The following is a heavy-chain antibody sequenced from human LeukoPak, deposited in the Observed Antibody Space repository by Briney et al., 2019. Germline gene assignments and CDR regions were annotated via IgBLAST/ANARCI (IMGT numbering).Heavy chain of an antibody. CDR2: IYHSGSA. CDR3: ASYCSSTSCYRYFDY. J-gene: IGHJ4*02. D-gene: IGHD2-2*01. CDR1: GGSLSSGGYS. Sequence: SETLFPTCAGSGGSLSSGGYSWGWIRQPPGKGLEWVGDIYHSGSAYYNPSLKSRVTISVDRSKNQFSLKLSSVTAADTAVYYCASYCSSTSCYRYFDYWGQGTLVTVSS. V-gene: IGHV4-30-2*01.